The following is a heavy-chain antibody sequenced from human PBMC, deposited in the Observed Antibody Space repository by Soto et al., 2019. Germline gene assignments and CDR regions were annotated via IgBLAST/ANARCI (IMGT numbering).Heavy chain of an antibody. D-gene: IGHD3-22*01. CDR2: IYYSGTT. CDR1: GDSISSSTYY. CDR3: ARQPYDSSDYFDY. J-gene: IGHJ4*02. V-gene: IGHV4-39*01. Sequence: SETLSLTCTVSGDSISSSTYYWGWIRQPPGKGLEWIGSIYYSGTTYYNPSLESRVTISVDTSRIHFSLKLISVAAADTAVYFCARQPYDSSDYFDYWGQGTLVT.